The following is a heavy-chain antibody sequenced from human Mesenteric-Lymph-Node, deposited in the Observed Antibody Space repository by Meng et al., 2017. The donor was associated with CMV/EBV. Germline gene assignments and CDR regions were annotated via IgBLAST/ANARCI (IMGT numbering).Heavy chain of an antibody. CDR3: ARSSTSGFDP. D-gene: IGHD2-2*01. Sequence: GSLRLSCAVYGGSFSGYYWSWIRQPPGKGLEWIGEINHSGSTNYNPSLKSRVTISVDTSKNQFSLKLSSVTAADTAVYYCARSSTSGFDPWGQGTLVTVSS. V-gene: IGHV4-34*01. CDR1: GGSFSGYY. CDR2: INHSGST. J-gene: IGHJ5*02.